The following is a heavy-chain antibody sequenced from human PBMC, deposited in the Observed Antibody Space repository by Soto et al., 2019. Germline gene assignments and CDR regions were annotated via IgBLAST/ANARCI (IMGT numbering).Heavy chain of an antibody. CDR2: IYYSGST. D-gene: IGHD6-19*01. CDR1: GGSISSYY. Sequence: SETLSLTCTVSGGSISSYYWSWIRQPPGKGLEWIGYIYYSGSTNYNPSLKSRVTISVDTSKNQFSLKLSSVTAADTAVYYCARLEIPYSSGWYFDYWGQGTLVTVSS. J-gene: IGHJ4*02. V-gene: IGHV4-59*08. CDR3: ARLEIPYSSGWYFDY.